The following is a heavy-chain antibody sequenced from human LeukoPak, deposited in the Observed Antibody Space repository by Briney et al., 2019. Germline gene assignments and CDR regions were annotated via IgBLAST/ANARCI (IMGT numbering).Heavy chain of an antibody. Sequence: GGSLRLSCAASGFTFSNYAMTWFRQAPGKGLEWVSGITGSGISTCYADSVKGRFTISRDNSKNTLYLKMNTLRAEDTAIYYCAKDNTKTTIDAFDIWGQGTMVTVSS. D-gene: IGHD4-17*01. CDR3: AKDNTKTTIDAFDI. CDR1: GFTFSNYA. V-gene: IGHV3-23*01. CDR2: ITGSGIST. J-gene: IGHJ3*02.